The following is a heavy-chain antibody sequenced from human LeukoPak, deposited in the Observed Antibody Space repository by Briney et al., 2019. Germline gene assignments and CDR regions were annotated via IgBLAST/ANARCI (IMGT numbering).Heavy chain of an antibody. V-gene: IGHV4-34*01. Sequence: SETPSLTCAVYGGSFSGYYWSWIRQPPGKGLEWIGEINHSGSTNYNPSLTSRVTISIDTSKNQFSLKLSSVTAADTAVYYCARGHGSSWYYYYYGMDVWGRGTTVTVSS. CDR3: ARGHGSSWYYYYYGMDV. D-gene: IGHD6-13*01. CDR2: INHSGST. J-gene: IGHJ6*02. CDR1: GGSFSGYY.